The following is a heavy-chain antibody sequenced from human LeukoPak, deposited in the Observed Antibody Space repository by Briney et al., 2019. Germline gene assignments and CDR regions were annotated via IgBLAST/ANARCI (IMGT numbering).Heavy chain of an antibody. J-gene: IGHJ4*02. D-gene: IGHD6-19*01. CDR1: GFTFSNYA. V-gene: IGHV3-23*01. CDR2: ISGSGGSI. CDR3: AKERGYTSGLGTLDY. Sequence: GRTLRLSCAASGFTFSNYAMSWVRQVPGKGLEWVSTISGSGGSIYYADPLKGRFSISRDNSKNTLFLQMKSLRAEDTAVYYCAKERGYTSGLGTLDYWGQGTLVTVST.